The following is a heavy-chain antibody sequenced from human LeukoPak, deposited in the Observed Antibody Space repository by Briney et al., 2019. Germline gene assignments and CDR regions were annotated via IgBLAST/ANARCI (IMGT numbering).Heavy chain of an antibody. D-gene: IGHD7-27*01. J-gene: IGHJ4*02. CDR2: IRGSGSGSGSGM. V-gene: IGHV3-48*04. CDR3: ARDNNWGFDY. Sequence: GGSLRLSCAASGFIFSDYSMNWVRQAPGKGLEWVSNIRGSGSGSGSGMYYADSVKGRFTISRDDDKNSIYLQMSSLRAEDTAFYYCARDNNWGFDYWGQGALVTVSS. CDR1: GFIFSDYS.